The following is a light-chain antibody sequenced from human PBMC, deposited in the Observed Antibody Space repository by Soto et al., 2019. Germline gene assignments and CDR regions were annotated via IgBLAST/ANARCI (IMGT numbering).Light chain of an antibody. CDR3: QQRHNWPIT. CDR2: DAS. J-gene: IGKJ5*01. CDR1: QSVSSY. V-gene: IGKV3-11*01. Sequence: EIVLTXSXXTXXXXPXXXXTXSCRASQSVSSYLAWYQQKPGQAPRLLIYDASNRATGIPARFSGSGSGTDFTLTISSLEPEDFGVYYCQQRHNWPITFGQGTRLENK.